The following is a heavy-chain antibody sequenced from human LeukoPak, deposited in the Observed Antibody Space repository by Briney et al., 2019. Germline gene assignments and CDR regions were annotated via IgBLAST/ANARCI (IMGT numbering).Heavy chain of an antibody. CDR2: ISGTGGST. CDR3: AKVGTVSDMDV. J-gene: IGHJ6*02. V-gene: IGHV3-23*01. CDR1: GFTFSSYA. Sequence: PGGSLRLSCAASGFTFSSYAMSWVRQAPGKGLEWVSTISGTGGSTYYADSVKGRFAISRDNSKNTVYLQMNSLRVEDTAVYYCAKVGTVSDMDVWGQGTTVTVSS. D-gene: IGHD1-14*01.